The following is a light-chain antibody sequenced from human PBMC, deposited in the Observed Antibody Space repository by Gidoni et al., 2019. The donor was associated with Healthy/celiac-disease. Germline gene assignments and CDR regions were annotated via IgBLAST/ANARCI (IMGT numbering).Light chain of an antibody. Sequence: QSALPHPASVSGSPAQSITISRTGTITDVGSYNLVSWYQQHPGKATKLMIYEVRTRPSGVSNRFAGSKSGNTAALTISGLQAEDEADYYCCSYAGSSTFDVVFGGGTKLTVL. CDR1: ITDVGSYNL. J-gene: IGLJ2*01. V-gene: IGLV2-23*02. CDR2: EVR. CDR3: CSYAGSSTFDVV.